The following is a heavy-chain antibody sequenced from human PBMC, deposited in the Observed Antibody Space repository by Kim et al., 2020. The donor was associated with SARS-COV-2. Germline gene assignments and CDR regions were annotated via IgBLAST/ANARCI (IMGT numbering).Heavy chain of an antibody. CDR1: GYTFTSYY. CDR3: AREVTYDFWSGYSQGWFDP. D-gene: IGHD3-3*01. Sequence: ASVKVSCKASGYTFTSYYMHWVRQAPGQGLEWMGIINPSGGSTSYAQKFQGRVTMTRDTSTSTVYMELSSLRSEDTAVYYCAREVTYDFWSGYSQGWFDPWGQGTLVTVSS. V-gene: IGHV1-46*01. CDR2: INPSGGST. J-gene: IGHJ5*02.